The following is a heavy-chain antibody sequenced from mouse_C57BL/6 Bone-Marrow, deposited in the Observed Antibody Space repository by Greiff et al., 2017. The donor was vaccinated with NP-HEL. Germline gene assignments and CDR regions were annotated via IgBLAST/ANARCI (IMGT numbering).Heavy chain of an antibody. D-gene: IGHD2-3*01. Sequence: EVQVVESGGGLVQPGGSLKLSCAASGFTFSDYYMYWVRQTPEQRLEWVAYISNGGGSTYYPDTVKGRVTLSRDNSKNTLYLQMSSLKSEDSAMYYCARWDGSYYAMDYWGQGTSVTVSS. CDR2: ISNGGGST. CDR3: ARWDGSYYAMDY. V-gene: IGHV5-12*01. J-gene: IGHJ4*01. CDR1: GFTFSDYY.